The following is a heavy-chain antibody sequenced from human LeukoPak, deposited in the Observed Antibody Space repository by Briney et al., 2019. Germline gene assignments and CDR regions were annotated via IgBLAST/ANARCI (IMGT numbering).Heavy chain of an antibody. CDR3: ARLTREDGIDV. V-gene: IGHV4-59*11. J-gene: IGHJ6*02. D-gene: IGHD2-2*01. Sequence: SETLTLTCTVSGDSIDGHYWTWIRLPPGKGLEGIGYIFYSGNLNYNPSLKSRVTISLDTSKSQFSLRLTSVTAADTAMYHCARLTREDGIDVWGPGTTVTVSS. CDR2: IFYSGNL. CDR1: GDSIDGHY.